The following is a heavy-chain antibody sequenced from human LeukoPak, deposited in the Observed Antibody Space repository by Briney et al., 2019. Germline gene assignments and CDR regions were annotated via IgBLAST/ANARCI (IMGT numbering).Heavy chain of an antibody. Sequence: ASVKVSCKASGGTFSSYAISWVRQAPGQGLEWMGRIIPIFGTANYAQKFQGRVTITTDESTSTAYMELSSLRSEDTAVYYCAREEVRRAVAGYFDYWGQGTLVTVSS. J-gene: IGHJ4*02. CDR2: IIPIFGTA. V-gene: IGHV1-69*05. CDR3: AREEVRRAVAGYFDY. D-gene: IGHD6-19*01. CDR1: GGTFSSYA.